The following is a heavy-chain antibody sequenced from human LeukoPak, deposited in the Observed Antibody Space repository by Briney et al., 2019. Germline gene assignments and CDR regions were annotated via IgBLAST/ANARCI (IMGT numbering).Heavy chain of an antibody. Sequence: GGSLRLSCAASGFTFSNAWMSWVRQAPGKGLEWVGRIKSKTDGGTTDYAAPVKGRFTISRDDSKNTLYLQMNSLKTEDTAVYYCTSGSGVTVYACGYWGQGTLVTVSS. CDR2: IKSKTDGGTT. CDR3: TSGSGVTVYACGY. V-gene: IGHV3-15*01. J-gene: IGHJ4*02. CDR1: GFTFSNAW. D-gene: IGHD2-8*01.